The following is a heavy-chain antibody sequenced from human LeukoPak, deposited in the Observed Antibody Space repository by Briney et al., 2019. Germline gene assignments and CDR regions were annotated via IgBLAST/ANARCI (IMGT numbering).Heavy chain of an antibody. CDR1: GGSISGSVYY. V-gene: IGHV4-39*01. J-gene: IGHJ6*03. CDR3: ARHGGDVTHYYHMDV. CDR2: IYYSGST. Sequence: SETLSLTCTVSGGSISGSVYYWGWIRQPPGKDLEWIGSIYYSGSTYYNTSLKIRLTMSVDTSKNQFSLELSAVTASDSAVYYCARHGGDVTHYYHMDVWGKGTTVTVS. D-gene: IGHD2-21*02.